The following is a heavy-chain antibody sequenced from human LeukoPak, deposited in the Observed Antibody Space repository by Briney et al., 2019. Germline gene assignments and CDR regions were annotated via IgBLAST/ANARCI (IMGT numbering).Heavy chain of an antibody. Sequence: ASVKVSCKASGYTFTSYGISWVRQAPGQGLEWMGWISAYNGNTDYSQKFQGRVTITADKSTSTAYMELSSLRSEDTAVYYCARELGGYSYGFHSYYYYGMDVWGQGTTVTVSS. CDR1: GYTFTSYG. CDR2: ISAYNGNT. V-gene: IGHV1-18*01. CDR3: ARELGGYSYGFHSYYYYGMDV. J-gene: IGHJ6*02. D-gene: IGHD5-18*01.